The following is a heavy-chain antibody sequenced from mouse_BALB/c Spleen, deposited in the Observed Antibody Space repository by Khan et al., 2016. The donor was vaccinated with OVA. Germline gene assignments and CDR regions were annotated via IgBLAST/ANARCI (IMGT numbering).Heavy chain of an antibody. J-gene: IGHJ3*01. Sequence: QVQLQQSGAELVRPGVSVKISCKGSGYTFTDFTMHWVKQSHAMSLEWIGVISTYYGDANYNQKFKDKATMTVDKSSNTAYMDLARLPSEDSAISLVGRGGGGDRFLDWGQGTLVTVSA. CDR2: ISTYYGDA. V-gene: IGHV1S137*01. CDR3: GRGGGGDRFLD. CDR1: GYTFTDFT.